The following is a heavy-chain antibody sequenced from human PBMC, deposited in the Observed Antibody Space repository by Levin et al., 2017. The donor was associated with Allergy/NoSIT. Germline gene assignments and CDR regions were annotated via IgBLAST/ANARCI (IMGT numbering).Heavy chain of an antibody. CDR3: ARGRHVQVGATNPVHFDY. V-gene: IGHV4-30-2*01. J-gene: IGHJ4*02. D-gene: IGHD1-26*01. CDR1: GGSISSGGYS. CDR2: IYHSGST. Sequence: SETLSLTCAVSGGSISSGGYSWSWIRQPPGTGLEWIGYIYHSGSTYYNPSLKSRVTISVDRSKNQFSLKLSSVTAADTAVYYCARGRHVQVGATNPVHFDYWGQGTLVTVSS.